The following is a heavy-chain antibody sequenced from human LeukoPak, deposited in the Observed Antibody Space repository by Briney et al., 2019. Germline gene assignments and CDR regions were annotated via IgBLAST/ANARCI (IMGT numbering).Heavy chain of an antibody. CDR3: ARGPGLAYCGGDCYSVDY. Sequence: TLSLTCTVSGGSISSGGYYWSWIRQHPGKGLEWIGYIYYSGSTYYNPPLKSRVTISVDTSKNQFSLKLSSVTAADTAVYYCARGPGLAYCGGDCYSVDYWGQGTLVTVSS. CDR1: GGSISSGGYY. J-gene: IGHJ4*02. V-gene: IGHV4-31*03. D-gene: IGHD2-21*02. CDR2: IYYSGST.